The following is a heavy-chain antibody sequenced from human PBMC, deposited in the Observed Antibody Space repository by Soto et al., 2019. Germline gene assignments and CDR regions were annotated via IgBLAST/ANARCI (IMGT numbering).Heavy chain of an antibody. V-gene: IGHV4-31*03. Sequence: SETLSLTCTVSGGSISSGGYYWSWIRQHPGKGLEWIGYIYYSGSTYYNPSLKSRVTISVDTSKNQFSLKLSSVTAADTAVYYCARQGSSSWYNDYWGQGTLVTVS. CDR2: IYYSGST. CDR1: GGSISSGGYY. D-gene: IGHD6-13*01. J-gene: IGHJ4*02. CDR3: ARQGSSSWYNDY.